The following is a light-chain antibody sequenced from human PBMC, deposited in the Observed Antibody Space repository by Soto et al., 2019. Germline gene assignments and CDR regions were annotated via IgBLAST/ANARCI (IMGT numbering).Light chain of an antibody. CDR2: AAS. V-gene: IGKV1-39*01. CDR1: QSFSSY. Sequence: DIQMTQSPSSLSASVGDRVTITCRASQSFSSYLNWYQQKPGKAPKLLIYAASSLQSGVPSRFSGSGSGTDFTLTISSLHPEDFATHYCQQSYSTPWTFGQGTKVDI. J-gene: IGKJ1*01. CDR3: QQSYSTPWT.